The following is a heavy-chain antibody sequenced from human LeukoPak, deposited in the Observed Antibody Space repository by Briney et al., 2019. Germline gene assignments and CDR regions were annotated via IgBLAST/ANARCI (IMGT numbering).Heavy chain of an antibody. CDR1: GFTFSSYG. J-gene: IGHJ2*01. D-gene: IGHD2-8*02. CDR3: ARTPPTIGFCSGSNCYPYWYFDL. CDR2: ISGSGGST. Sequence: GGSLRLSCAASGFTFSSYGMSWVRQAPGKGLEWVSAISGSGGSTYYADSVKGRFTISRDNSKNTLYLQMNSLRAEDTAVYYCARTPPTIGFCSGSNCYPYWYFDLWGRGTLVSVSS. V-gene: IGHV3-23*01.